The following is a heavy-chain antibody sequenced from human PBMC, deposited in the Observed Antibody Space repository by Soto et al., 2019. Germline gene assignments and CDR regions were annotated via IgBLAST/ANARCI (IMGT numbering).Heavy chain of an antibody. D-gene: IGHD3-10*01. CDR1: GFTFSSYS. V-gene: IGHV3-21*01. Sequence: GGSLRLSCAASGFTFSSYSMNWVRQAPGKGLEWVSSISSSSSYIYYADSVKGRFTISRDNAKNSLYLQMNSLRAEDTAVYYCARDRDPSGYFDYWGQGTLVTVSS. CDR3: ARDRDPSGYFDY. CDR2: ISSSSSYI. J-gene: IGHJ4*02.